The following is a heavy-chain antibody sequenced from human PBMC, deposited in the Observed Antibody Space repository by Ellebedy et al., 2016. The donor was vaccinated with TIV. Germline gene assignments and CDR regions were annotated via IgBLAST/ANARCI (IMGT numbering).Heavy chain of an antibody. Sequence: ASVKVSXXASGYTFTSYAMHWVRQAPGQRLEWMGWINAGNGNTKYSQKFQGRVTITRDTSASTAYMELSSLRSEDTAVYYCARGTTPKPHCAFDIWGQGTMVTVSS. CDR1: GYTFTSYA. CDR3: ARGTTPKPHCAFDI. CDR2: INAGNGNT. D-gene: IGHD4-11*01. J-gene: IGHJ3*02. V-gene: IGHV1-3*01.